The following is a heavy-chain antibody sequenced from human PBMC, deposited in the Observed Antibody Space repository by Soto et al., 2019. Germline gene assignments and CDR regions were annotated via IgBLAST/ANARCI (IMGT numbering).Heavy chain of an antibody. CDR3: ARDISGIKGRGVFDT. D-gene: IGHD1-20*01. J-gene: IGHJ3*02. CDR1: GYTFSNYA. V-gene: IGHV1-3*04. Sequence: ASVKVSCKASGYTFSNYAIHWVRQAPGQRLEWMGWISTIIGNTNYAERFQGRVTITRDKSTSTAYMELSSLRSEDTAVYYCARDISGIKGRGVFDTWGQGTMVIVSS. CDR2: ISTIIGNT.